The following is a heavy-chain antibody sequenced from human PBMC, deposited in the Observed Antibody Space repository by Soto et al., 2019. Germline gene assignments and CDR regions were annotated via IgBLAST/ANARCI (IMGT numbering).Heavy chain of an antibody. Sequence: QVQLQESGPGLVKPSETLSLTCTVSGGSVSSEGYYWSWMRQPPGKGLEWIGYIYYSGITDYNPSLRSRATISVQKSKNQFSLRLNSVTAADTAVYYCAMSSPWEQLLYHWGQGTLVTVSS. V-gene: IGHV4-61*08. CDR3: AMSSPWEQLLYH. J-gene: IGHJ4*02. CDR2: IYYSGIT. CDR1: GGSVSSEGYY. D-gene: IGHD1-26*01.